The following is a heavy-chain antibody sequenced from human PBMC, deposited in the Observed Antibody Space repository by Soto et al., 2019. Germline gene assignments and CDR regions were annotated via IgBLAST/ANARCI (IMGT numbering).Heavy chain of an antibody. V-gene: IGHV1-69*08. CDR3: AREDCVTTSCYYYFEY. J-gene: IGHJ4*02. Sequence: SVKVSCKASGGSFSTYTINWVRQAPGQGLEWMGRIIPRLGTPNYAQKFQDRVTITADKSTSTAYMELSILRSEDTFVYYCAREDCVTTSCYYYFEYWGQGTLVTVSS. CDR1: GGSFSTYT. CDR2: IIPRLGTP. D-gene: IGHD2-2*01.